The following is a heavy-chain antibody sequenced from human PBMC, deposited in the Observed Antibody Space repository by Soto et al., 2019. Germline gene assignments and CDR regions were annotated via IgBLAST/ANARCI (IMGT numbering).Heavy chain of an antibody. CDR3: GRGRDYYGLVNYYNRIDY. Sequence: QVQLVQSGAEVKKPGSSVKVSCKVSGGPFSDYAVSWVRQAPGQGLEWMGGIIPMFGTANYAQKFQGRVTITADGSTTAAYMELSSLRSEDTAVYYCGRGRDYYGLVNYYNRIDYWGQGTLGTVSS. J-gene: IGHJ4*02. D-gene: IGHD3-10*01. CDR2: IIPMFGTA. V-gene: IGHV1-69*01. CDR1: GGPFSDYA.